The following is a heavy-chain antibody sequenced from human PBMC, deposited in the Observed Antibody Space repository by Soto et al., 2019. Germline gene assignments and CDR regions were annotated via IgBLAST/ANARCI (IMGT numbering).Heavy chain of an antibody. Sequence: QVQLVQSGAEEKKPGASVKVSCKASGYTFTSYAMHWVRQAPGQRLEWMGWINAGNGNTKYSQKFQGRVTITRDTSASTAYMELSSLRCEDTAVYYCARAWVVVTAPDYWGQGTLVTVSS. V-gene: IGHV1-3*05. CDR2: INAGNGNT. CDR1: GYTFTSYA. CDR3: ARAWVVVTAPDY. D-gene: IGHD2-21*02. J-gene: IGHJ4*02.